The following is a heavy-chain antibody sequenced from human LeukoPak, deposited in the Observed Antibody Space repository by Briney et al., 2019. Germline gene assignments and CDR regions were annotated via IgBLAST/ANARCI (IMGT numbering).Heavy chain of an antibody. D-gene: IGHD6-19*01. J-gene: IGHJ4*02. V-gene: IGHV1-46*01. CDR1: GYTFTSYY. CDR2: IDPSGGHT. Sequence: ASVKVSCKASGYTFTSYYMYWVRQAPGQGLEWMGMIDPSGGHTSYAQKFQGRVTMTRDTSTSTAYMELSSLRSEDTAVYYCARAAVAGIPPDYWGQGTLVTVSS. CDR3: ARAAVAGIPPDY.